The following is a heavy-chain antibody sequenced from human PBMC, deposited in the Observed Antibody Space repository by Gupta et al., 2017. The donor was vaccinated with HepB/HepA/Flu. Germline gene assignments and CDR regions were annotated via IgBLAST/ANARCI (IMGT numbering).Heavy chain of an antibody. CDR3: AKDSTRYSSSWYCDY. CDR1: GFTFSSYG. J-gene: IGHJ4*02. D-gene: IGHD6-13*01. V-gene: IGHV3-30*18. CDR2: ISYDGSNK. Sequence: QVQLVESGGGVVQPGRSLRLSCAASGFTFSSYGMHWVRQAPGKGLEWVAVISYDGSNKYYADSVKGRFTISRDNSKNTLYLQMNSLRAEDTAVYYCAKDSTRYSSSWYCDYWGQGTLVTVSS.